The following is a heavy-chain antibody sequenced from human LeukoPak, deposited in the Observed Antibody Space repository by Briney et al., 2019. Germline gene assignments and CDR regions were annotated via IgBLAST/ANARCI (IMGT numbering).Heavy chain of an antibody. V-gene: IGHV3-9*01. CDR2: ISWNSGSI. Sequence: GGSLRLSCAASGFTFDDYAMHWVRQAPGKGLEWVSGISWNSGSIGYADSVKGRFTISRDNAKNSLYLQMNSLRAEDTALYYCAKDISAAVPAGYGMDVWGQGTTVTVSS. CDR3: AKDISAAVPAGYGMDV. D-gene: IGHD2-2*01. J-gene: IGHJ6*02. CDR1: GFTFDDYA.